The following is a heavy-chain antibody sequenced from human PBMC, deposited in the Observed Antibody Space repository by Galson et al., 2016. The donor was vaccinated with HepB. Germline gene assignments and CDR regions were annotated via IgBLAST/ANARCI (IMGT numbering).Heavy chain of an antibody. CDR3: ASQWVAVDY. J-gene: IGHJ4*02. CDR1: GYTFSSYG. V-gene: IGHV3-33*01. D-gene: IGHD2-15*01. Sequence: SLRLSCAASGYTFSSYGMHWVRQVPGKGLEWVAIIWYDGSHKFYLDSVKGRFTISRDNSKSTLYLQMNSLRAEDTAVYYCASQWVAVDYWGRGTLVTVSS. CDR2: IWYDGSHK.